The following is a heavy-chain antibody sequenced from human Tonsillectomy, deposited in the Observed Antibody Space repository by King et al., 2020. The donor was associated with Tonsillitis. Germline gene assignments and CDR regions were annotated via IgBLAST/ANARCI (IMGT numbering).Heavy chain of an antibody. CDR1: GFTFSSYA. V-gene: IGHV3-23*01. CDR2: VSGSGGRT. CDR3: SKGVVRITIFGVITPYDF. Sequence: VQLLESGGGLVQPGGSLRLSCAASGFTFSSYAMSWVRQAPGKGLEWVSAVSGSGGRTYYADSVKGRFTISRDTSKKTLYLQMTSLRAEDTAIYYCSKGVVRITIFGVITPYDFWGQGTLVTVSS. D-gene: IGHD3-3*01. J-gene: IGHJ4*02.